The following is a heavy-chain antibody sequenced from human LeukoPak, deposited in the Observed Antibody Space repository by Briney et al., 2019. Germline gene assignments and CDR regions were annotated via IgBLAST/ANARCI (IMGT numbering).Heavy chain of an antibody. Sequence: PSETLSLTCTVSGASISSSSYYWDWIRQPPGKGLEWIGSIYYSGSTYYNPSLKSRVTMSVDTSKNQFSLKLSSVTAADTAVYYCARHDVHSKHAFDIWGQGTMVTVSS. CDR3: ARHDVHSKHAFDI. CDR2: IYYSGST. CDR1: GASISSSSYY. J-gene: IGHJ3*02. D-gene: IGHD6-6*01. V-gene: IGHV4-39*01.